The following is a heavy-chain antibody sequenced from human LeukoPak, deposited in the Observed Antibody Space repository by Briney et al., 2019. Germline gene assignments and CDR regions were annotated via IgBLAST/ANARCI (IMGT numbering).Heavy chain of an antibody. CDR1: GDSVSTKSAS. J-gene: IGHJ3*02. Sequence: SQTLSLTCGISGDSVSTKSASWIWIRQSPSRGLEWLGRTYYRSKWYNDYAVSVKSRITINPDTSRNQFSLQLNSVTPEDAAVYYCTRGKASFTVEDAFDIWGQGTMVTVSS. D-gene: IGHD2-2*01. CDR2: TYYRSKWYN. CDR3: TRGKASFTVEDAFDI. V-gene: IGHV6-1*01.